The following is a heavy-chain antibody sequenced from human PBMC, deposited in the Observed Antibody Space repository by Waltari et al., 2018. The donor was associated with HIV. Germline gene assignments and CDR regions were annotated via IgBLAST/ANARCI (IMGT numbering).Heavy chain of an antibody. Sequence: QVQLVQSGAEVKKPGASVKVSCKASGYSFTGLYIRWVRQAPGHGLEWMGRVNPDNGDTHYAQNFQGRLTLTRDTSFTTAYMDMSGLTSKDTAVYFCASSSGNYHYFWGQGTLVTVSS. V-gene: IGHV1-2*02. J-gene: IGHJ4*02. D-gene: IGHD3-10*01. CDR1: GYSFTGLY. CDR3: ASSSGNYHYF. CDR2: VNPDNGDT.